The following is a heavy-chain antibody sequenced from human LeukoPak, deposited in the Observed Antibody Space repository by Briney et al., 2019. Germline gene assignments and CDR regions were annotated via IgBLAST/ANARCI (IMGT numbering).Heavy chain of an antibody. CDR3: AGRYSSGWADRLYYFDS. J-gene: IGHJ4*02. CDR2: IFYSGNT. V-gene: IGHV4-39*02. D-gene: IGHD6-25*01. CDR1: GFSISSSSYY. Sequence: SETLSLTCTVSGFSISSSSYYWGWIRQPPGKGLEWIGSIFYSGNTYYNPSLKSRVIVSVDTSKNHFSLKLSSVTAADTAVYYCAGRYSSGWADRLYYFDSWGQGTLVTVSS.